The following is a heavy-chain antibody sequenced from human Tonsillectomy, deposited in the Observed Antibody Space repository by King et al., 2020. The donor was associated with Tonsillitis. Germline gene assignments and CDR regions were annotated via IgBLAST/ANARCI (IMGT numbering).Heavy chain of an antibody. CDR1: GFTFSSYA. CDR3: AKSLRGGITVAGTIDY. Sequence: DVQLVESGGGLVQPGGSLRLSCAASGFTFSSYALSWVRQAPGKGLEWISGISGSGGGTYYADSVKGRFTISRDTSKNTRDLQMNSLRAEDTAVYYCAKSLRGGITVAGTIDYWGQGTLVTVSS. V-gene: IGHV3-23*04. J-gene: IGHJ4*02. D-gene: IGHD6-19*01. CDR2: ISGSGGGT.